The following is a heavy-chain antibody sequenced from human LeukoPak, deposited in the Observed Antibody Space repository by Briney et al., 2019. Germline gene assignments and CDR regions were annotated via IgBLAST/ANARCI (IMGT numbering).Heavy chain of an antibody. V-gene: IGHV4-39*07. J-gene: IGHJ3*01. CDR2: INYSEST. CDR3: ARRLGQIVANAFDV. D-gene: IGHD3-22*01. CDR1: GGSIRSSNYY. Sequence: SETLSLTCTVSGGSIRSSNYYWGWIRQPPGKGLEWIGIINYSESTYYNPSLKSRITMSVDTSKNQFSLILSSVTAADTAVYYCARRLGQIVANAFDVWGQGTMITVSS.